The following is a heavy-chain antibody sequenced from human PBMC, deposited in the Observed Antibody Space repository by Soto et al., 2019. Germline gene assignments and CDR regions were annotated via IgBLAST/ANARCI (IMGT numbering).Heavy chain of an antibody. D-gene: IGHD2-15*01. CDR3: VRGGGGGLFDP. Sequence: GGSLRLSCAASGFTFSNFEMHWVRQAPGKGLEWVSYINTAGSTKYYAESVKGRFTISRDNARNSLFLQMNSLRAEDTAIYYCVRGGGGGLFDPWGQGTMVTVSS. V-gene: IGHV3-48*03. CDR1: GFTFSNFE. J-gene: IGHJ5*02. CDR2: INTAGSTK.